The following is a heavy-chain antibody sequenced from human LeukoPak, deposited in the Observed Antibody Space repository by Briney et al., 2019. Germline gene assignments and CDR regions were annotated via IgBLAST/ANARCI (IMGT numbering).Heavy chain of an antibody. Sequence: GESLKISCKGSGYSFTNYWIGWVRQMPGKGLEWMGIISPGDSNTRYSPSFQGQVTISADKSISTAYLQWSSLKASDTAIYYCARTSTTGVATWFDYWGQGTLVTISS. V-gene: IGHV5-51*01. J-gene: IGHJ5*01. D-gene: IGHD1-1*01. CDR3: ARTSTTGVATWFDY. CDR1: GYSFTNYW. CDR2: ISPGDSNT.